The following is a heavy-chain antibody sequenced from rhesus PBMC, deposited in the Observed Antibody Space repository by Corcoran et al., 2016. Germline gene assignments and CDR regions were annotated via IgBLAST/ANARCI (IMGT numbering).Heavy chain of an antibody. Sequence: QVQLQESGPGLVKPSETLSLTCAVSGGSISGYYYWSWIRQPPGKGLEWIGSIYGSGGSNYHNPSLNIRDTLSVDTSKNQFSLKLSSVTAADTAVYYCASAVTGTNYFDYWGQGVLVTVSS. CDR2: IYGSGGSN. V-gene: IGHV4S14*01. D-gene: IGHD1-26*01. CDR3: ASAVTGTNYFDY. CDR1: GGSISGYYY. J-gene: IGHJ4*01.